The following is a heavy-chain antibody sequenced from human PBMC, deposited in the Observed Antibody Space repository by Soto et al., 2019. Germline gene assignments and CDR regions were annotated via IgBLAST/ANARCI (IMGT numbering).Heavy chain of an antibody. CDR2: IVVGSGNT. V-gene: IGHV1-58*01. CDR1: GFTFTSSA. D-gene: IGHD3-22*01. J-gene: IGHJ6*02. CDR3: AAGILNYYDSSGYSYYYGMDV. Sequence: SVKVSCKASGFTFTSSAVQWVRQARGQRLEWIGWIVVGSGNTNYAQKFQERVTITRDMSTSTAYMELSSLRSEDTAVYYCAAGILNYYDSSGYSYYYGMDVWGQGTTVTVLL.